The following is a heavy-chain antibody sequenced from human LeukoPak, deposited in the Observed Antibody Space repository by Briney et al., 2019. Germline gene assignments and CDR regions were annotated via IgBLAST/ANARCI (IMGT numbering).Heavy chain of an antibody. CDR2: IIPIFGTA. CDR1: GGTFSSYA. V-gene: IGHV1-69*05. CDR3: ARARLVVPAAMLEYYMDV. Sequence: SVKVSCKDSGGTFSSYAISWVRQAPGQGLEWMGGIIPIFGTANYAQKFQGRVTITTDESTSTAYIELSSLRSEDTAVYYCARARLVVPAAMLEYYMDVWGKGTTVAVSS. J-gene: IGHJ6*03. D-gene: IGHD2-2*01.